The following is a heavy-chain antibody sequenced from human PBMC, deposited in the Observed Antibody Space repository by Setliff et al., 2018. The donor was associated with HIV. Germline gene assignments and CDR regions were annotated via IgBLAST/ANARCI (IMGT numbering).Heavy chain of an antibody. D-gene: IGHD1-1*01. CDR1: RHSIPNTYYY. CDR3: ARALANWVGRRAFDI. CDR2: FYYNGAT. J-gene: IGHJ3*02. Sequence: SETLSLTCTVFRHSIPNTYYYWGWIRQSPGKGLEWIGSFYYNGATHRNPSLKSRVSISVESAENRFSLELTSVTAADTAVYFCARALANWVGRRAFDIWGQGTMVTVSS. V-gene: IGHV4-39*07.